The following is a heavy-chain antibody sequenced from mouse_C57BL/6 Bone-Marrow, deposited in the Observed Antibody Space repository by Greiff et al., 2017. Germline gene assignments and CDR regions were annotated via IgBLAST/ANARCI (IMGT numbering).Heavy chain of an antibody. CDR3: ARHHDYVSWYFDV. CDR1: GYTFTSYW. V-gene: IGHV1-59*01. D-gene: IGHD2-4*01. CDR2: IDPSDSYT. Sequence: VQLQQPGAELVRPGPSVKLSCKASGYTFTSYWMHWVKQRPGQGLEWIGVIDPSDSYTNYNQKFKGKATLTVDTSSSTAYMQLSSLTSEDSAVYFCARHHDYVSWYFDVWGTGPSVPVSS. J-gene: IGHJ1*03.